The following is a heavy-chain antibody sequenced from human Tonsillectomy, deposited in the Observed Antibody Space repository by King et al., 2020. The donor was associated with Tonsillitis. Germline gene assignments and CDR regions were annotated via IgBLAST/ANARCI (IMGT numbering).Heavy chain of an antibody. Sequence: QLQESGPGLVKPSETLSLTCTVSGGSISSYYWSWIRQPAGKGLEWIGRIYTSGSTNYNLSLKSRVTMSVATSKNPFSLKLSSVTAADTAVYYCAREFQSSRPLDYWGQGTLVTVSS. CDR1: GGSISSYY. V-gene: IGHV4-4*07. CDR2: IYTSGST. J-gene: IGHJ4*02. D-gene: IGHD6-13*01. CDR3: AREFQSSRPLDY.